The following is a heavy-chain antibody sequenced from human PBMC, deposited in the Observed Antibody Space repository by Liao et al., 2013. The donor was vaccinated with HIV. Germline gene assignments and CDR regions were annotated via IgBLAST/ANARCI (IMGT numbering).Heavy chain of an antibody. CDR2: IYASGST. D-gene: IGHD3-3*01. V-gene: IGHV4-4*07. J-gene: IGHJ3*02. CDR1: GDSISSYY. CDR3: ATRISISGVAIPHALDI. Sequence: QVQLQESGPGLVKPSETLSLTCTVSGDSISSYYWSWIRQPAGKGLEWIGRIYASGSTNYNPSLKSRVTMSVDTSKNQFYLNVSSVTAADTAVYYCATRISISGVAIPHALDIWGQGDNGHRLF.